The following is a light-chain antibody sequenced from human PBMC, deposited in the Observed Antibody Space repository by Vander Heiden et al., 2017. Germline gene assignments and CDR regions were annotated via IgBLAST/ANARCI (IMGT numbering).Light chain of an antibody. CDR2: E. CDR3: QSYDSSNHWV. Sequence: NFMLTQPHSVSESPGKTVTISCTRSSVSIASNYVQWYQQRPGSSPTTVIYEDRFSGSIDSSSNSASLSISGLKTEDEADYYCQSYDSSNHWVFGGGTKLTVI. V-gene: IGLV6-57*01. J-gene: IGLJ3*02. CDR1: SVSIASNY.